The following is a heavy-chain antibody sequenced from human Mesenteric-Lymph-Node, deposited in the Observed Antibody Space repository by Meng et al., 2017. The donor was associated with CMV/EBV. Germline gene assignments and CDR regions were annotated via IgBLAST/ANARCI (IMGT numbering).Heavy chain of an antibody. J-gene: IGHJ4*02. V-gene: IGHV1-2*02. CDR1: GGTFSRQT. CDR3: ARALANDFWGTNRAFDY. Sequence: ASVKVSCKASGGTFSRQTISWVRQGPGQGLEWMGWIDPNSGRTIYAQNFQGRVTMTRETSISTAYIELYRLISDDTAVYYCARALANDFWGTNRAFDYWGQGTLVTVSS. D-gene: IGHD3-3*01. CDR2: IDPNSGRT.